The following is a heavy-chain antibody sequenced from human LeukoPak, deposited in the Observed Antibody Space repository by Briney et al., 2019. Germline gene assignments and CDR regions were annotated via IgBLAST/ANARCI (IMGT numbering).Heavy chain of an antibody. D-gene: IGHD6-13*01. J-gene: IGHJ6*02. Sequence: PGGSLRLSCAASGFTFSSYSMNWVRQAPGKGLEWVSSISSSSSYIYYADSVKGRFTISRDNAKNSLYLQMNSLRAEDTAVYYCARMVVGGSSRIHYYYYYGMDVWGQGTTVTVSS. CDR2: ISSSSSYI. CDR3: ARMVVGGSSRIHYYYYYGMDV. CDR1: GFTFSSYS. V-gene: IGHV3-21*01.